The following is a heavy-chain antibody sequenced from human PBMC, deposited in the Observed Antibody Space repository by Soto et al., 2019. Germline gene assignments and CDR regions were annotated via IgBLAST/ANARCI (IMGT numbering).Heavy chain of an antibody. CDR3: ARTSVNWGSRGLVDY. V-gene: IGHV2-5*02. CDR2: LYWDDDK. D-gene: IGHD7-27*01. Sequence: QITLKESGPTLVKPTQTLTLTCTFSGFSLSTSGVGVGWIRQPPGKALEWLAFLYWDDDKRYSPSLKSRLTITKDTSKNHVLLTMTNMDPVRTATYYCARTSVNWGSRGLVDYWGQRTLVTVAS. CDR1: GFSLSTSGVG. J-gene: IGHJ4*02.